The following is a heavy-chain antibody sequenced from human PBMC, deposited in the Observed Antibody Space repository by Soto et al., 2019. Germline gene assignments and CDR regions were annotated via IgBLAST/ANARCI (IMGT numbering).Heavy chain of an antibody. CDR3: ARWRLHNWFDP. V-gene: IGHV3-7*01. CDR2: IKQDGSEK. D-gene: IGHD5-12*01. Sequence: GGSLRLSCAASGFTFSSYWMSWVRQAPGKGLEWVANIKQDGSEKYYVDSVKGRFTASRDNAKNSLYLQMNSLRAEDTAVYYCARWRLHNWFDPWGQGTLVTVSS. CDR1: GFTFSSYW. J-gene: IGHJ5*02.